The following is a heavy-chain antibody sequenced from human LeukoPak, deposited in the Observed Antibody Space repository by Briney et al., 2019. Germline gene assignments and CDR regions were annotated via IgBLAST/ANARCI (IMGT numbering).Heavy chain of an antibody. V-gene: IGHV4-61*02. CDR3: ARDRSKNWFDP. CDR2: IYTSGST. CDR1: GGSISSVSYY. Sequence: SETLSLTCTVSGGSISSVSYYWSWIWQPAGKGLEWFGRIYTSGSTNYNPSLKSRVTISVDTSKNQFSLKLSSVTAADTAVYYCARDRSKNWFDPWGQGTLVTVSS. J-gene: IGHJ5*02.